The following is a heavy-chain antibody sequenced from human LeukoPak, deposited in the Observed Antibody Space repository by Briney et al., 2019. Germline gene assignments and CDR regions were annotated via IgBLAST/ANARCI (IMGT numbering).Heavy chain of an antibody. D-gene: IGHD6-19*01. Sequence: GGSLRLSCAASGFTFSSYAMSWVRQAPGKGLEWVSAISGSGGSTYYADSVKGRFTISRDNSKNTLYLQMNSLRAEDTAVYYCAKGKGVAGPFYYYMDVWGKGTTVTVSS. J-gene: IGHJ6*03. CDR1: GFTFSSYA. CDR3: AKGKGVAGPFYYYMDV. V-gene: IGHV3-23*01. CDR2: ISGSGGST.